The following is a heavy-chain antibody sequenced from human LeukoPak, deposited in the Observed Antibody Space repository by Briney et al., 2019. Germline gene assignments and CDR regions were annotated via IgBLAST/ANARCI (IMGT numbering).Heavy chain of an antibody. V-gene: IGHV3-7*01. J-gene: IGHJ4*02. CDR3: VRALDSSSSRYQAFEE. D-gene: IGHD2-2*01. CDR1: GFTFSNYW. Sequence: GSLRLSCSASGFTFSNYWMSWVRQAPGKGLEWVANIKQDESEKYYVDSVKGRFTISRDNAKSSLYLQMNSLRAEDTAVYYCVRALDSSSSRYQAFEEWGQGTLVTVSS. CDR2: IKQDESEK.